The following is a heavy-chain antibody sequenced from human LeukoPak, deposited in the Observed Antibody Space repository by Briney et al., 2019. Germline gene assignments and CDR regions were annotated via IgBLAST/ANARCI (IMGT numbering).Heavy chain of an antibody. D-gene: IGHD4-11*01. J-gene: IGHJ4*02. CDR3: ARAWMTTHALNY. CDR2: MNPYSGNA. CDR1: GYTFTSYD. V-gene: IGHV1-8*01. Sequence: ASVTLSCKASGYTFTSYDINWVRQATGQGLEWMGWMNPYSGNAGYSQKFQGRVTMTRDTSVNTAYMEVSSLRSEDTAVYYCARAWMTTHALNYWGQGTVATVSS.